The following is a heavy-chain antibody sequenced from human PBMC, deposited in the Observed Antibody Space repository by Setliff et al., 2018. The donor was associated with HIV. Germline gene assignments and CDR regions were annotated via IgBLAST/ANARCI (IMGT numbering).Heavy chain of an antibody. V-gene: IGHV3-21*04. D-gene: IGHD3-10*01. J-gene: IGHJ4*02. CDR3: ANWAGVAEGFYGPFDY. CDR2: ISASATYI. Sequence: GGSLRLSCAASGFTFSNYSMNWVRQTPGKGLEWVSSISASATYIYYADSVKGRFTISRDNSKNSLYLQMNSLRAEDTALYYCANWAGVAEGFYGPFDYGGQGTLVTVSS. CDR1: GFTFSNYS.